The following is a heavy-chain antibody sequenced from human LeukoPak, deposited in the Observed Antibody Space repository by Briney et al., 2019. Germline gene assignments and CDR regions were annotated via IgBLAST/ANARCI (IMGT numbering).Heavy chain of an antibody. Sequence: ASVKVSCKASGYTFTSYDINWVRQATGQGLEWMGWMNPNSGNAGYAQKFQGRVTITRNTSISTAYMELSSLRSEDTAVYYCARVYCSSTSCQIDYWGQGTLVTVSS. CDR1: GYTFTSYD. CDR3: ARVYCSSTSCQIDY. V-gene: IGHV1-8*03. J-gene: IGHJ4*02. CDR2: MNPNSGNA. D-gene: IGHD2-2*01.